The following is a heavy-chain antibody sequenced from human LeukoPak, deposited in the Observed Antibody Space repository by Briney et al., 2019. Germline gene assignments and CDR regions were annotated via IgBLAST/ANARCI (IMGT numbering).Heavy chain of an antibody. CDR1: GFTVSSNY. Sequence: GGSLRLSCAASGFTVSSNYMSWVRQAPGKGLEWDSVIYSGGSTYYADSVKGRFTISRDNSKNTLYLQMNSLRAEDTAVYYCARDPPGAVRGYDSYWGQGTLVTVSS. CDR3: ARDPPGAVRGYDSY. D-gene: IGHD5-12*01. J-gene: IGHJ4*02. V-gene: IGHV3-53*01. CDR2: IYSGGST.